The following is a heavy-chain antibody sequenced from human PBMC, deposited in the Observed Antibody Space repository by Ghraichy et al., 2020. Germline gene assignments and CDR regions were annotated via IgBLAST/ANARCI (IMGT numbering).Heavy chain of an antibody. J-gene: IGHJ5*02. CDR1: GYSFSDSY. Sequence: ASVKVSCKASGYSFSDSYMHWVRQAPGQGLEWVGWINPSTGGAHYAQKFQGRVTMTRDTSSRTAYMELTSPRSDDTAVYYCAREVSATYFDPWGQGTLVTVSS. CDR2: INPSTGGA. CDR3: AREVSATYFDP. V-gene: IGHV1-2*02.